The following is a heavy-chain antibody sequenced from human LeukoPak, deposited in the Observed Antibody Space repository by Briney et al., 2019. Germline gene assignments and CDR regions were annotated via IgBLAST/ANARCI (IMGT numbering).Heavy chain of an antibody. CDR2: INHSGST. Sequence: PSETLSLTCAVYGGSFSGYYWSWIRQPPGKGLEWIGEINHSGSTNYNPSLKSRVTISVDTSKNQFSLKLSSVTAADTAVYYCARGQAGYYFGYWGQGTLVTVSS. D-gene: IGHD3-10*01. V-gene: IGHV4-34*01. J-gene: IGHJ4*02. CDR1: GGSFSGYY. CDR3: ARGQAGYYFGY.